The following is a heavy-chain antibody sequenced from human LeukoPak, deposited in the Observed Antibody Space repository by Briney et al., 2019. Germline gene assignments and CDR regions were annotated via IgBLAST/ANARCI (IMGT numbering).Heavy chain of an antibody. D-gene: IGHD3-22*01. V-gene: IGHV3-66*01. CDR1: GFTVSLNY. Sequence: GRSLRLSCVASGFTVSLNYMTWVRQAPGKGLEWVSLLYSGGTSYYADSVKGRFTISRDNSKNTLFLQMNSLRAEDTAVYYCARGSYDSSDYSRGYNWFDPWGQGTLVTVSS. CDR2: LYSGGTS. CDR3: ARGSYDSSDYSRGYNWFDP. J-gene: IGHJ5*02.